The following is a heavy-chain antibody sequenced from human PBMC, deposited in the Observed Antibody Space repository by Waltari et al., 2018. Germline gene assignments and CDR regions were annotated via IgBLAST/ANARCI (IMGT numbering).Heavy chain of an antibody. D-gene: IGHD4-17*01. CDR1: GASVSSRIHY. V-gene: IGHV4-39*07. CDR3: ARHMTTVTTSSFDY. Sequence: QLQLQESGPGLVKPSETLSLTCTVSGASVSSRIHYWGWIRQSPGKGLAWHGSITHSGSSYYNPALRSRVTLLVDTSKNQFSLRVNSVTAADMALYYCARHMTTVTTSSFDYWGQGALVTVSS. CDR2: ITHSGSS. J-gene: IGHJ4*02.